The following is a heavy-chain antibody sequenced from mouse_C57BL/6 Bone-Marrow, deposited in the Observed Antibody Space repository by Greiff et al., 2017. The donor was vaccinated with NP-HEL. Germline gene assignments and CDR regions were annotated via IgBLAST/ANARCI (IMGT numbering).Heavy chain of an antibody. J-gene: IGHJ3*01. CDR2: IHPNSGST. D-gene: IGHD1-1*01. CDR1: GYTFTSYW. CDR3: ASYYYGSVAWFAY. V-gene: IGHV1-64*01. Sequence: QVQLQQPGAELVKPGASVKLSCKASGYTFTSYWMHWVKPRPGQGLEWIGMIHPNSGSTNYNEKFKSKATLTVDKSSSTAYMQLSSLTSEDSAVYYCASYYYGSVAWFAYWGQGTLVTVSA.